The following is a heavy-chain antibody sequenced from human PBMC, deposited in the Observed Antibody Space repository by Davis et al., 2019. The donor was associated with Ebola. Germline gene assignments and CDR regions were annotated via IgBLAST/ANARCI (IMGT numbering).Heavy chain of an antibody. Sequence: ASVKVSCKASGYTFTSYGISWVRQAPGQGLEWMGWMNPNSGNTGYAQKFQGRVTMTRNTSISTAYMELSSLRSEDTAVYYCARTVGDIYYYGMDVWGQGTTVTVSS. CDR1: GYTFTSYG. D-gene: IGHD3-16*01. J-gene: IGHJ6*02. CDR3: ARTVGDIYYYGMDV. CDR2: MNPNSGNT. V-gene: IGHV1-8*02.